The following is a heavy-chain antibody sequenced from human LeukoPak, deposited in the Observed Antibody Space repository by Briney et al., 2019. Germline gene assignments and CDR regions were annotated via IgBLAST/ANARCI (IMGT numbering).Heavy chain of an antibody. V-gene: IGHV1-18*01. CDR1: GYTFTSYG. D-gene: IGHD3-22*01. Sequence: ASVKVPCKAFGYTFTSYGITWVRQAPGQGLEWMGWISAYNGNTNYAQKLQGRVTMTTDTSTSTAYMELRSLRSDDTAVYYCARDSSGYLSAFDIWGQGTMVTVSS. CDR3: ARDSSGYLSAFDI. CDR2: ISAYNGNT. J-gene: IGHJ3*02.